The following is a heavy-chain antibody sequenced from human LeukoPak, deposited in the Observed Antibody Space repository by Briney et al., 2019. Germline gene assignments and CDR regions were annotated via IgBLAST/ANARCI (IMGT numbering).Heavy chain of an antibody. V-gene: IGHV3-49*03. CDR2: IRSKAYGGTT. CDR1: GFTFSSYA. D-gene: IGHD3-3*01. Sequence: GGSLRLSCAASGFTFSSYAMSWFRQAPGKGLEWVGFIRSKAYGGTTEYAASVKGRFTISRDDSKSIAYLQMNSLKTEDTAVYHCTRGAPPVLRFFGWGQGTLVTVSS. J-gene: IGHJ4*02. CDR3: TRGAPPVLRFFG.